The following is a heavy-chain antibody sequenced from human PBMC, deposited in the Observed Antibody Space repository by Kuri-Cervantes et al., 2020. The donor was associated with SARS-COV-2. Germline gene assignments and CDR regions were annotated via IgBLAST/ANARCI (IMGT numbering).Heavy chain of an antibody. V-gene: IGHV3-30-3*01. CDR1: GFTFSSYA. CDR3: ARDLNWNVNYYYGMDV. D-gene: IGHD1-1*01. CDR2: ISYDGSNK. Sequence: GGSLRLSCAASGFTFSSYAMHWVRQAPGKGLEWVAVISYDGSNKYYADSVKGRFTISRDNSKNTLYLQMNSLRAEDTAVYYCARDLNWNVNYYYGMDVWGQGTTVTVSS. J-gene: IGHJ6*02.